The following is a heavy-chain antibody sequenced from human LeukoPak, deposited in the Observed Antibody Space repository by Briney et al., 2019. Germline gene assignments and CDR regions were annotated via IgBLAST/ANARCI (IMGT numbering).Heavy chain of an antibody. CDR1: GGTFSSYA. D-gene: IGHD2-21*02. J-gene: IGHJ4*02. V-gene: IGHV1-69*05. CDR2: IIPIFGTA. Sequence: ASVKVSCKASGGTFSSYAISWVRQAPGQGLEWMGRIIPIFGTANYAQKFQGRVTITTDESTSTAYMELSSLRSEDTAVYYCARSSRCGGDCYFDYWGQGTLVTVSS. CDR3: ARSSRCGGDCYFDY.